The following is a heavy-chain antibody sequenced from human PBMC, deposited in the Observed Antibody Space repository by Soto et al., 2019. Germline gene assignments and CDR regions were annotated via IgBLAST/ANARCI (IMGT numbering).Heavy chain of an antibody. J-gene: IGHJ5*02. V-gene: IGHV4-59*01. CDR2: IYYSGST. CDR1: GGSISSYY. Sequence: PSETLSLTCTVSGGSISSYYWSWIRQPPGKGLEWIGYIYYSGSTTYNPSLKSRVTISVDTSKNQFSLKLSSVTAANTAVYYCAKDTGRSGYPTGARWFEPSGDGTLVT. CDR3: AKDTGRSGYPTGARWFEP. D-gene: IGHD3-3*01.